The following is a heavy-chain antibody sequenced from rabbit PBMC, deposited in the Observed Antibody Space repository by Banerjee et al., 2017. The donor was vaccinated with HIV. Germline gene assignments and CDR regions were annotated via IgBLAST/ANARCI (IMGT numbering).Heavy chain of an antibody. CDR2: IYVGSSGST. J-gene: IGHJ6*01. Sequence: QSLEESGGDLVKPGASLTLTCKASGFSFSSSYYMCWVRQAPGKGLEWIACIYVGSSGSTYYASWAKGRFTISKTSSTTVTLQMTSLTAADTATYFCARGYDDYGDPYYGMDLWGQGTLVTVS. V-gene: IGHV1S40*01. CDR1: GFSFSSSYY. CDR3: ARGYDDYGDPYYGMDL. D-gene: IGHD2-1*01.